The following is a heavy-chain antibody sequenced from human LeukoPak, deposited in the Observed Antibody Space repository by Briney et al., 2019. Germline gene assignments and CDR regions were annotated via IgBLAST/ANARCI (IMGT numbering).Heavy chain of an antibody. V-gene: IGHV3-53*01. D-gene: IGHD1-14*01. J-gene: IGHJ3*02. CDR1: EFTVSSNY. CDR3: ARVRLDRSERNLDAFEN. Sequence: GGSLRLSCAASEFTVSSNYMSWVRQAPGKGLEWVSSIYSGGSTYYADSVKGRFTISRDNSKNMVYLQMNSLRAEDTAVYFCARVRLDRSERNLDAFENWRQGTMVTVSS. CDR2: IYSGGST.